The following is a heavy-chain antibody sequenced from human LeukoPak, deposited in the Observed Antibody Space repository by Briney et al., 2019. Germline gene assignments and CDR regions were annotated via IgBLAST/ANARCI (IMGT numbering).Heavy chain of an antibody. V-gene: IGHV4-59*01. CDR3: AREGITGTYYYFDY. CDR1: GGSISSYY. CDR2: IYYSGST. D-gene: IGHD1-20*01. Sequence: PAETLSLTCTVSGGSISSYYWSWIRQPPGKGLEWIGYIYYSGSTNYNPSLKSRVTISVDTSKKQFSLKLSSVTTADTAVYYCAREGITGTYYYFDYWGQGTLVTVSS. J-gene: IGHJ4*02.